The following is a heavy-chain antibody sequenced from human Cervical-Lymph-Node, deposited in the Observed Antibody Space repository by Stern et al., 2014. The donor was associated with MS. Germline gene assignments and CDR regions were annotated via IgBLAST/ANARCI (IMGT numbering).Heavy chain of an antibody. CDR3: AHTLITLDRGVPFDY. V-gene: IGHV2-5*01. D-gene: IGHD3-10*01. Sequence: QVTLKESGPTLVKPKQTLTLTCTFSGFSLNTHGVGVGWIRQPPVKALEWLGIIYWYDDKRYSPSLKSSLTITNDTSKTQVVLTMTNMDPVDTATYYCAHTLITLDRGVPFDYWGQGTLVTVS. CDR2: IYWYDDK. J-gene: IGHJ4*02. CDR1: GFSLNTHGVG.